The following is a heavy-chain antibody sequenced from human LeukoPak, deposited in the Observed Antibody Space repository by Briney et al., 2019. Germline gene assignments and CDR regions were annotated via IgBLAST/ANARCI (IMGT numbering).Heavy chain of an antibody. CDR1: GGSISSYY. V-gene: IGHV4-59*08. CDR3: ARGVSYYDSSGYYNEYFQH. CDR2: IYYSGST. Sequence: SETLSLTCTVAGGSISSYYWSWIRQPPGKGLEWIGYIYYSGSTNYNPSLKSRVTISVDTSKNQFSLKLSSVTAADTAVYYCARGVSYYDSSGYYNEYFQHWGQGTLVTVSS. J-gene: IGHJ1*01. D-gene: IGHD3-22*01.